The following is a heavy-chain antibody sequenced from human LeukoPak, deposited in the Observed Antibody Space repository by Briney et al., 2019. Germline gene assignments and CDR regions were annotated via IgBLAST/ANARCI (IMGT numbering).Heavy chain of an antibody. CDR1: GGSISSSSYY. V-gene: IGHV4-39*07. CDR3: ARGGSYLPVDY. D-gene: IGHD1-26*01. Sequence: SETLSLTCTVSGGSISSSSYYWGWIRQPPGKGLEWIGSIYYSGSTYYNPSLKSRVTISVDTSKNQFSLKLSSVTAADTAVHYCARGGSYLPVDYWGQGTLVTVSS. J-gene: IGHJ4*02. CDR2: IYYSGST.